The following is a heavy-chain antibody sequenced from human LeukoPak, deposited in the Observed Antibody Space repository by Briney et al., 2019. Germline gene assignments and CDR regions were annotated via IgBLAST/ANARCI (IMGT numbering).Heavy chain of an antibody. CDR3: ARVYGSGSYYYYYYGMDV. V-gene: IGHV4-34*01. D-gene: IGHD3-10*01. J-gene: IGHJ6*04. Sequence: SETLSHTCAVYGGSFSGYYWSWIRQPPGKGLEWIGEINHSGSTNYNPSLKSRVTISVDTSKNQFSLKLSSVTAADTAVYYCARVYGSGSYYYYYYGMDVWGKGTTVTVSS. CDR1: GGSFSGYY. CDR2: INHSGST.